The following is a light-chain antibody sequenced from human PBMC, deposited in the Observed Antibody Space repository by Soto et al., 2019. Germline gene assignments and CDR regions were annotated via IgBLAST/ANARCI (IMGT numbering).Light chain of an antibody. CDR1: EFLSSSY. Sequence: EIVLTQSPGTLSLSPGERATLSCRASEFLSSSYLVWYQHKPGQAPRLLIYAASRRATGIPDRFSDSGSATEYTLTINPLEPEDFAVYYCQQQGTFGQGTKLEIK. CDR2: AAS. J-gene: IGKJ2*01. V-gene: IGKV3-20*01. CDR3: QQQGT.